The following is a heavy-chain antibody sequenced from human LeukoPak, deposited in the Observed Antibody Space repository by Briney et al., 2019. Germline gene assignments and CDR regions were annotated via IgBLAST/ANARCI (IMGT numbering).Heavy chain of an antibody. D-gene: IGHD2-2*02. J-gene: IGHJ5*02. V-gene: IGHV4-59*08. CDR3: ARVHCSSTSCYTHHWFDP. CDR1: GGSISSYY. Sequence: PSETLSLTCTVSGGSISSYYWSWIRQPPGKGLEWIGYIYYSGSTNYNPSLKSRVTISVDTSKNQFSLKLSSVTAADTAVYYCARVHCSSTSCYTHHWFDPWGQGTLVTVSS. CDR2: IYYSGST.